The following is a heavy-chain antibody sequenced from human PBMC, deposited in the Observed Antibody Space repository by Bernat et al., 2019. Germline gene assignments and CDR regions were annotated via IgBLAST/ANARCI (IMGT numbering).Heavy chain of an antibody. V-gene: IGHV4-39*01. Sequence: QVQLQESGPGLVKPSETLSLTCSVSVGSISSSNYCWGWIRQSPGKGLEWIGNFYYGGSTHYNPSLKSRVIISVDASKNQFSLELSSVTAADTALYYCARRTRGGYNWYFDYWGQGILVTGSS. J-gene: IGHJ4*02. CDR3: ARRTRGGYNWYFDY. CDR1: VGSISSSNYC. D-gene: IGHD5-24*01. CDR2: FYYGGST.